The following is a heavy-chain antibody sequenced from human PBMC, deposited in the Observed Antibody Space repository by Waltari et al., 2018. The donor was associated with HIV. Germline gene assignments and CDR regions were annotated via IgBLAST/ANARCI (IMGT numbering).Heavy chain of an antibody. CDR1: GGSFSGYY. J-gene: IGHJ6*02. D-gene: IGHD2-2*01. V-gene: IGHV4-34*01. CDR3: ARAPDQAAYCSSTSCYKRDGMDV. Sequence: QVQLQQWGAGLLKPSETLSLTCAVYGGSFSGYYWSWIRQPPGKGLEWIGEINHSGSTNYNPSLKSRVTISVDTSKNQFSLKLSSVTAADTAVYYCARAPDQAAYCSSTSCYKRDGMDVWGQGTTVTVSS. CDR2: INHSGST.